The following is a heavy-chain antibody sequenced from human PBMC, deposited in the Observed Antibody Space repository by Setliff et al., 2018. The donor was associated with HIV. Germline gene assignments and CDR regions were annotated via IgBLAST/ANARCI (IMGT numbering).Heavy chain of an antibody. CDR3: ARSDSGYRSSWAPFDI. Sequence: SETLSLTCAVSGYSISSGYYWGWIRQHPGKGLEGIGYIYYSGSTYHNPSLKSRVTISVDTSKNQFSLKLSSVTAADTAVYYCARSDSGYRSSWAPFDIWGQGTMVTVSS. D-gene: IGHD6-13*01. V-gene: IGHV4-38-2*01. CDR1: GYSISSGYY. J-gene: IGHJ3*02. CDR2: IYYSGST.